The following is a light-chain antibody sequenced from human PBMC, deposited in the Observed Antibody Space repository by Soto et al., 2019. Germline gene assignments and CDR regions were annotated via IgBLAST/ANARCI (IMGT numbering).Light chain of an antibody. V-gene: IGKV3-15*01. J-gene: IGKJ1*01. Sequence: EIVMTQSPATLSVSPGERATLSCRASQSVSSNLAWYQQKPGQAPRLLIYGASTRATGIPARFSGSGSGTEFTLTISSLQSEDFAVYYCQQYDSLRWTFGLGTKVEIK. CDR1: QSVSSN. CDR3: QQYDSLRWT. CDR2: GAS.